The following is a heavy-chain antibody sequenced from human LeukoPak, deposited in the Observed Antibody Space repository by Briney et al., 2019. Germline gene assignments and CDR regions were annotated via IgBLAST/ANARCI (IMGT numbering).Heavy chain of an antibody. Sequence: ASVKVYCKASGGTFSSYGISWVRQAPGQRLEWMGWISAYNGNTNYAQKLQGRVTMTTDTSTSTAYMELRSLRSDDTAVYYCARDLKRITMIVVAPGYWGQGTLVTVSS. CDR2: ISAYNGNT. V-gene: IGHV1-18*01. D-gene: IGHD3-22*01. J-gene: IGHJ4*02. CDR3: ARDLKRITMIVVAPGY. CDR1: GGTFSSYG.